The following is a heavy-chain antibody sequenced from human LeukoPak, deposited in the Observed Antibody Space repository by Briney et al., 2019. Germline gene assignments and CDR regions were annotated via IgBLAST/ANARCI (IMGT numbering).Heavy chain of an antibody. CDR1: GYTFTSYD. D-gene: IGHD6-19*01. J-gene: IGHJ4*02. CDR3: ARKRTWSSGWLDY. V-gene: IGHV1-8*03. CDR2: MNPNSGNT. Sequence: GASVKVSYKASGYTFTSYDINWVRQATGQGLEWMGWMNPNSGNTGYAQKFQGRVTITRNTSISTAYMELSSLRSEDTAVYYCARKRTWSSGWLDYWGQGTLVTVSS.